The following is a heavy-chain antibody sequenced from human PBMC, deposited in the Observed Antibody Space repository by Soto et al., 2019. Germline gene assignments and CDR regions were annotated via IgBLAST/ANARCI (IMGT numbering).Heavy chain of an antibody. V-gene: IGHV6-1*01. CDR2: TYYRSNWYT. CDR1: GDSVSTNSAT. Sequence: QTLSLTCAISGDSVSTNSATWDWIRQSPSRGLEWLGRTYYRSNWYTDYAVSVKGRITISPDTSNNQFSLKLSPVTAADTAVYYCARRPPTFGGVIVYFDYWGQGTLVTVSS. D-gene: IGHD3-16*02. CDR3: ARRPPTFGGVIVYFDY. J-gene: IGHJ4*02.